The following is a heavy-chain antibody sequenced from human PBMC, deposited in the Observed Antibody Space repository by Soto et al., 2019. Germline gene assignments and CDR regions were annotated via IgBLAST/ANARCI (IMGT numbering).Heavy chain of an antibody. CDR1: GFTFSSYA. Sequence: EVQLLESGGGLVQPGGSLRLSCAASGFTFSSYAMSWVRQAPGKGLEWVSAISGSGGSTYYADSVKGRFTNSRDNSKNTLYLQMNSLRAEDTAVYSCAKTLYYYDSSGYQWGQGTLVTVSS. CDR2: ISGSGGST. D-gene: IGHD3-22*01. V-gene: IGHV3-23*01. CDR3: AKTLYYYDSSGYQ. J-gene: IGHJ4*02.